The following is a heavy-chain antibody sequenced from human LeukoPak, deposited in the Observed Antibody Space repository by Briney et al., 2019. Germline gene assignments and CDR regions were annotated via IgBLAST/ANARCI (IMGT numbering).Heavy chain of an antibody. CDR3: AKDLSGYYHSEAFDI. Sequence: GGSLRLSCAASGFTFSSYAMSWVRQAPGKGLEWVSAISGSGGSTYYADSVKGRFTISRDNSKSTLYLQMNSLRAEDTAVYYCAKDLSGYYHSEAFDIWGQGTMVTVSS. D-gene: IGHD3-22*01. V-gene: IGHV3-23*01. CDR2: ISGSGGST. CDR1: GFTFSSYA. J-gene: IGHJ3*02.